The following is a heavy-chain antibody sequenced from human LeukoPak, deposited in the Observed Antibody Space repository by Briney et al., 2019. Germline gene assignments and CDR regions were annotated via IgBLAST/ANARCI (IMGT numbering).Heavy chain of an antibody. J-gene: IGHJ2*01. D-gene: IGHD1-26*01. CDR2: IYSGGST. CDR1: GSTVSSNY. V-gene: IGHV3-53*01. Sequence: GGSLRLSCAASGSTVSSNYMSWVRQAPGKGLEWVSVIYSGGSTYYADSVKGRFTISRDSSKNTLFLHMNTLRAEDTAIYYCAKDRTVGASYWYFDPWGRGTLVTVSS. CDR3: AKDRTVGASYWYFDP.